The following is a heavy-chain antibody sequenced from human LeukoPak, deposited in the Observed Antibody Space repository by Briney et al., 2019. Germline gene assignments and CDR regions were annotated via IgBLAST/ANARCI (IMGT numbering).Heavy chain of an antibody. J-gene: IGHJ2*01. CDR2: IYTSGST. D-gene: IGHD3-3*01. V-gene: IGHV4-4*07. CDR3: ARKGLTIFGVVISPWYFDL. CDR1: GGSISSYY. Sequence: SETLSLTCTVSGGSISSYYWSWIRQPAGKGLEWIGRIYTSGSTNYNPSLKSRVTMSVDTSKNQFSLKLSSVTAADTAVYYCARKGLTIFGVVISPWYFDLWGRGTLVTVSS.